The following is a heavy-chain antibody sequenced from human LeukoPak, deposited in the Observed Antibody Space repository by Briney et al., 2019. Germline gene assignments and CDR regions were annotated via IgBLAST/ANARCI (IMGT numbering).Heavy chain of an antibody. CDR3: AKDTSIGKYCTNGVCSPFDY. CDR1: GSTFSSYA. D-gene: IGHD2-8*01. V-gene: IGHV3-23*01. CDR2: ISDSGDYT. Sequence: PGGSLRLSCAGPGSTFSSYAMSWVRQAPGQGLEWVSVISDSGDYTSYADSVRGRFTISRDNSRNTLYLQMISLRPEDTAVYYCAKDTSIGKYCTNGVCSPFDYWGQGTLVTVSS. J-gene: IGHJ4*02.